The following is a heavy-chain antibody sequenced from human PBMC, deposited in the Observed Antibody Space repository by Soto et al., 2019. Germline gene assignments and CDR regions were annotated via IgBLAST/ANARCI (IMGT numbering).Heavy chain of an antibody. CDR2: IYSGGST. Sequence: EVQLVETGGGLIQPGGSLRLSCAASGFTVSSNYMSWVRQAPGKGLEWVSVIYSGGSTYYADSVKGRFTISRDNSKNTLYLQMNSLRAEDTAVYYCASSGSFMYDGMDVWGQGTTVTVSS. J-gene: IGHJ6*02. CDR1: GFTVSSNY. D-gene: IGHD6-25*01. CDR3: ASSGSFMYDGMDV. V-gene: IGHV3-53*02.